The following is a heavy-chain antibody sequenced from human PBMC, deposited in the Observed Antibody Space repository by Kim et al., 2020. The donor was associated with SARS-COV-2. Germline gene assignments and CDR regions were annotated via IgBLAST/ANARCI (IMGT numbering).Heavy chain of an antibody. Sequence: GGCLRLSCAVSGFTLSDHYMDWVRQAAGKGLEWVGRSRNRAHGQTTDYAASVKDRFTILRDDLKNSLYLDMNSLETEDTAVYYCVAFLSGLPYWGQGTLVTVSS. CDR3: VAFLSGLPY. CDR2: SRNRAHGQTT. J-gene: IGHJ4*02. CDR1: GFTLSDHY. D-gene: IGHD3-3*01. V-gene: IGHV3-72*01.